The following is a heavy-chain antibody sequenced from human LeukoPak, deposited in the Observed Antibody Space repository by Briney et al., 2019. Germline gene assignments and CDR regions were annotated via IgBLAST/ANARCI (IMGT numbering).Heavy chain of an antibody. CDR3: ARDRSDYSSSWTRFDY. CDR2: ISSSIYI. Sequence: PGGSLRLSCEASGFTLSSYSMSWVRQAPGKGLEWVSSISSSIYISYADSVKGRFTISRDNAKKLLYLQLNSLRAEDTALYYCARDRSDYSSSWTRFDYWGQGALVTVSS. V-gene: IGHV3-21*01. CDR1: GFTLSSYS. D-gene: IGHD6-13*01. J-gene: IGHJ4*02.